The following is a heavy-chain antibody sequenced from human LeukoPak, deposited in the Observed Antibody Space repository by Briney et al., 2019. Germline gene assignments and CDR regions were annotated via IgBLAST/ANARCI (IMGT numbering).Heavy chain of an antibody. CDR2: ISSTGGST. J-gene: IGHJ4*02. CDR1: GFTFANYA. D-gene: IGHD2-21*02. CDR3: AKDPSPYGGGDCYFDC. V-gene: IGHV3-23*01. Sequence: GGSLRLSCAASGFTFANYAMSWVRQAPGKGLEWVSTISSTGGSTYYADSVKGRFTVSRDNSKNTLYLQMNSLRVEDTAIYYCAKDPSPYGGGDCYFDCWGQGTLVTVSS.